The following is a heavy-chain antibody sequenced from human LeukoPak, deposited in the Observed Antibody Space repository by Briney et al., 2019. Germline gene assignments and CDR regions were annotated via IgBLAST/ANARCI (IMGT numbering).Heavy chain of an antibody. Sequence: KAGGSLRLSCAASGFTFNSYSMNWVRQAPGKGLDWVSSISSSSSYIDYADSVKGRFTISRDNAKNSLSLQMDSLRAEDTAVYYCARGDYYDSNATPDYWGQGTLVTVSS. V-gene: IGHV3-21*01. CDR2: ISSSSSYI. J-gene: IGHJ4*02. CDR3: ARGDYYDSNATPDY. CDR1: GFTFNSYS. D-gene: IGHD3-22*01.